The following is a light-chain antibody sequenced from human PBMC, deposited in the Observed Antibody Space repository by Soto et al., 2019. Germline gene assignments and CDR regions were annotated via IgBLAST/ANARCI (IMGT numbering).Light chain of an antibody. CDR1: QSIRNY. CDR2: AAS. J-gene: IGKJ1*01. Sequence: DIQMTQSPSSLSASVGDRVTISCRASQSIRNYVSWYQQKPGTAPKLLIRAASTLKSGVPSRFSGSGSGTDFTLTISSLQIEDFATYFCQQPDSTPLTFGQGTKVEI. V-gene: IGKV1-39*01. CDR3: QQPDSTPLT.